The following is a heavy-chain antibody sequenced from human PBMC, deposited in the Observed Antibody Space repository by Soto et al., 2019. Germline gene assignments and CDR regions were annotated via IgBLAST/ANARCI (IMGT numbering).Heavy chain of an antibody. Sequence: SETLSLTCTVSGGSISSSSYYWGWIRQPPGKGLEWIGSIYYSGSTYYNPSLKSRVTISVDTSKNQFSLKLSSVTAADTAVYYCARQGVGGAFDTGGKGTMVTVPS. J-gene: IGHJ3*02. CDR3: ARQGVGGAFDT. D-gene: IGHD3-16*01. V-gene: IGHV4-39*01. CDR1: GGSISSSSYY. CDR2: IYYSGST.